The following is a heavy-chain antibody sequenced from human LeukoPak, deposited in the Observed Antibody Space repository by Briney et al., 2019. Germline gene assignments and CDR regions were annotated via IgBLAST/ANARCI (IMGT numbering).Heavy chain of an antibody. J-gene: IGHJ4*02. CDR1: GFTFTSSA. CDR3: ARCKRSFGSGWYPVTSPPY. CDR2: IVVGSGNT. Sequence: GAPVTVSYKASGFTFTSSAMQGVRQARGQRLEWIGWIVVGSGNTNYAQKFQERVTITRDMSTSTAYMELSSLRSEDTAVYYCARCKRSFGSGWYPVTSPPYWGQGTLVTVSS. V-gene: IGHV1-58*02. D-gene: IGHD6-19*01.